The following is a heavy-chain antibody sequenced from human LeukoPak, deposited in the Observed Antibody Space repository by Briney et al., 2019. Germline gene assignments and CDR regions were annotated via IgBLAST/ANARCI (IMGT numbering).Heavy chain of an antibody. J-gene: IGHJ4*02. CDR2: IYYSGST. V-gene: IGHV4-39*01. CDR1: GGSINSRSDY. D-gene: IGHD4/OR15-4a*01. Sequence: PSETLSLTCTVSGGSINSRSDYWGWIRQPPGKGLEWIGSIYYSGSTHYNPSLKSRVTMSIDTSKNQFSLRLSSVTAADAAVYYCARRPGEYGGNDFDYWGQGTLVTVSS. CDR3: ARRPGEYGGNDFDY.